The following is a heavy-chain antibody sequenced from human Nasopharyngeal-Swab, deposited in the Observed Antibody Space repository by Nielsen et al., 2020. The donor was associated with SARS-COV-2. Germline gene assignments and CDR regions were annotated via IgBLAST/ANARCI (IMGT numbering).Heavy chain of an antibody. D-gene: IGHD6-13*01. CDR2: ISWSSGSI. CDR3: AKDIASSSWYFDY. V-gene: IGHV3-9*01. J-gene: IGHJ4*02. Sequence: GGSLRLSCAASGFTFDDYAMHWVRQAPGKGLEWVSGISWSSGSIGYADSVKGRFTISRDNAKNSLYLQMNSLRAEDTALYYCAKDIASSSWYFDYWGQGTLVTVSS. CDR1: GFTFDDYA.